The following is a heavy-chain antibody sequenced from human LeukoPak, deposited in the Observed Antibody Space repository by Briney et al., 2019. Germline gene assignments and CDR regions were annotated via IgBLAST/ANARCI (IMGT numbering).Heavy chain of an antibody. D-gene: IGHD3-10*01. CDR2: MNPNSGNT. Sequence: ASVKVSCTASGYSFTSFGISWVRQATGQGLEWMGWMNPNSGNTGYAQKFQGRVTMTRNTSISTAYMEPSSLRSEDTAVYYCARGLLVGGSGSEHDYWGQGTLVTVSS. V-gene: IGHV1-8*02. CDR3: ARGLLVGGSGSEHDY. J-gene: IGHJ4*02. CDR1: GYSFTSFG.